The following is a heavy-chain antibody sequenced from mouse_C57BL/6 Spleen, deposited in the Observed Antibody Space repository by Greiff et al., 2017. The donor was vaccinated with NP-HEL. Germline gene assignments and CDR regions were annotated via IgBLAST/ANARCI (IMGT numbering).Heavy chain of an antibody. CDR1: GFTFTDYY. D-gene: IGHD1-1*01. J-gene: IGHJ1*03. CDR3: ARYIRYYGSYWYFDV. CDR2: IRNKANGYTT. Sequence: EVKLVESGGGLVQPGGSLSLSCAASGFTFTDYYMSWVRQPPGKALEWLGFIRNKANGYTTEYSASVKGRFTISRDNSQSILYLQMNALRAEDSATYYCARYIRYYGSYWYFDVWGTGTTVTVSS. V-gene: IGHV7-3*01.